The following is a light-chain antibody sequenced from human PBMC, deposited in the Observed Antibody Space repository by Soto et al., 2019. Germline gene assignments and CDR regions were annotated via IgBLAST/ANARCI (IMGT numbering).Light chain of an antibody. V-gene: IGLV1-51*01. CDR1: SSNMGNNY. J-gene: IGLJ2*01. CDR3: GTWDSSLSAVV. Sequence: QSVLTQPPSVSAAPGQKVTISCSGGSSNMGNNYVSWYQQLPGTAHQLLLYDNNKRPSGIPDRFSGSKSGTSATLGITGLQTGDDADYYCGTWDSSLSAVVFGGGTKLTVL. CDR2: DNN.